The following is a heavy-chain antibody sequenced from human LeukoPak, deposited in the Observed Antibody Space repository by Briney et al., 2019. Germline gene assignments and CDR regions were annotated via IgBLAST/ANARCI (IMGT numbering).Heavy chain of an antibody. V-gene: IGHV4-59*08. CDR2: IYYSGST. J-gene: IGHJ3*02. Sequence: PSETLSLTCTVSGGFISSYYWSWIRQPPGKGLEWIGYIYYSGSTNYNPSLKSRVTISVDTSKNQFSLKLSSVTAADTAVYYCASRSYWDDDAFDIWGQGTMVTVSS. CDR3: ASRSYWDDDAFDI. D-gene: IGHD1-1*01. CDR1: GGFISSYY.